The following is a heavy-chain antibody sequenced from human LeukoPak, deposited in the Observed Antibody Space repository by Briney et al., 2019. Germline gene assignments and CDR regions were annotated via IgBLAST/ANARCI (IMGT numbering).Heavy chain of an antibody. J-gene: IGHJ4*02. D-gene: IGHD3-3*01. V-gene: IGHV3-23*01. CDR1: GFTFDDYG. Sequence: GGSLRLSCAASGFTFDDYGMSWVRQAPGKGLEWVSAISGSGGSTYYADSVKGRFTISRDNSKNTLYLQMNSLRAEDTAVYYCAKDSYYDFWSGYRLTDYFDYWGQGTLVTVSS. CDR3: AKDSYYDFWSGYRLTDYFDY. CDR2: ISGSGGST.